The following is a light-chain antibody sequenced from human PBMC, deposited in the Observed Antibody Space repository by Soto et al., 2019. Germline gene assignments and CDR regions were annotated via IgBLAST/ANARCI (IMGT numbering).Light chain of an antibody. V-gene: IGKV4-1*01. CDR3: QQYFGSPHT. Sequence: DIVMTQSPDSLPVSLGERATIHCKSSQSVLYSSNNKNYLAWYQQKPGQPPKLLIYWASTRESGVPDRFSGSGSGTDFTLTISSLQAEDVAVYYCQQYFGSPHTFGPGTKLEIK. CDR1: QSVLYSSNNKNY. CDR2: WAS. J-gene: IGKJ2*01.